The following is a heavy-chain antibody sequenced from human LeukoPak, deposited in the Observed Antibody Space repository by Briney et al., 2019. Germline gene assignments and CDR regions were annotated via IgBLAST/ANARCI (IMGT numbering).Heavy chain of an antibody. CDR2: ISSSGSTI. Sequence: PGGSLRLSCAASGFTFSDYYMSWIRQAPGKGLEWVSYISSSGSTIYYADSVKGRFTISRDNAKNSLYLQMNSPRAEDTAVYYCARTHCSSTSCLYYFDYWGQGTLVTVSS. V-gene: IGHV3-11*01. CDR3: ARTHCSSTSCLYYFDY. CDR1: GFTFSDYY. D-gene: IGHD2-2*01. J-gene: IGHJ4*02.